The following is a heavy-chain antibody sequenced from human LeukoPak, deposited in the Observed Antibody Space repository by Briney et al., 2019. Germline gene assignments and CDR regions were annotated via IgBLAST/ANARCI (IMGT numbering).Heavy chain of an antibody. D-gene: IGHD5-24*01. CDR1: GFAFDEYG. CDR2: ITWHGLGT. CDR3: ARVEMATISWSYYYYMDV. J-gene: IGHJ6*03. V-gene: IGHV3-20*04. Sequence: GGSLRLSCGASGFAFDEYGMAWLRQAPGKGLEWICGITWHGLGTSYAGSMKGRFTISRDNAKSSLYLQMNSLRAEDTAVYYCARVEMATISWSYYYYMDVWGKGTTVTVSS.